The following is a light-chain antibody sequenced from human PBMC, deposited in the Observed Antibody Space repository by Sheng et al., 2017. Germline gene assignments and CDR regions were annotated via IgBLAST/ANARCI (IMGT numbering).Light chain of an antibody. CDR2: TIS. V-gene: IGKV1-9*01. Sequence: IQLTQSPSSLSASVGDRVTITCRASQDVGNYLAWYQQKPGKAPKPLIYTISTLQSGVPSRFSGTGAGTDFTLTISSLQPEDSATYYCQRYDGFTRSFGQGTKLEI. CDR1: QDVGNY. CDR3: QRYDGFTRS. J-gene: IGKJ2*03.